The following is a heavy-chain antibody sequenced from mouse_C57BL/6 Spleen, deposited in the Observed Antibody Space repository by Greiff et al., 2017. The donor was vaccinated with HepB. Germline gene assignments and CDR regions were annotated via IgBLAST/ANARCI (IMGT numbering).Heavy chain of an antibody. J-gene: IGHJ1*03. V-gene: IGHV1-54*01. D-gene: IGHD2-1*01. CDR2: INPGSGGT. CDR1: GYAFTNYL. CDR3: ARSGNYRWYFDV. Sequence: QVQLKESGAELVRPGTSVKVSCKASGYAFTNYLIEWVKQRPGQGLEWIGVINPGSGGTNYNEKFKGKATLTADKSSSTAYMQLSSLTSEDSAVYFCARSGNYRWYFDVWGTGTTVTVSS.